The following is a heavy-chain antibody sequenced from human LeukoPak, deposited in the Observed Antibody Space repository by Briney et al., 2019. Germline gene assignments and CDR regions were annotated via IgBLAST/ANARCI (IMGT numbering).Heavy chain of an antibody. CDR3: ARENSSSWHRGSGYFDY. V-gene: IGHV4-61*01. Sequence: SETLSLTCTVSGGSISSSSYYWGWIRQPPGKGLGWIGYIYYSGSTNYNPSLKSRVTISVDTSKNQFSLKLSSVTAADTAVYYCARENSSSWHRGSGYFDYWGQGTLVTVSS. J-gene: IGHJ4*02. CDR1: GGSISSSSYY. D-gene: IGHD6-13*01. CDR2: IYYSGST.